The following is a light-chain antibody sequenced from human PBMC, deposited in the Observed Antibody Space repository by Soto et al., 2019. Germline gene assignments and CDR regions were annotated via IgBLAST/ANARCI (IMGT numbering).Light chain of an antibody. V-gene: IGLV4-69*01. CDR3: QTWATGILV. J-gene: IGLJ3*02. CDR2: LNSDGSH. Sequence: QLVLTQSPSASASLGASVKLTCTLSSGHRTYAIAWHQQQPEKGPRYLMKLNSDGSHTKGDGIPDRFSGSSSGAERYLTISSLHSEDEADYYCQTWATGILVFGGGTKLTV. CDR1: SGHRTYA.